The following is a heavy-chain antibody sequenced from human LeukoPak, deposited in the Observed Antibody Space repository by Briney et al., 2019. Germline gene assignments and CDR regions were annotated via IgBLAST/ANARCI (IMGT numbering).Heavy chain of an antibody. CDR2: FYYSGNT. Sequence: SETLSLTCTVSGGSITSGDWGWIRQSPGKGLEWIGSFYYSGNTYYNPSLKSRVTISVDTSKNQFSLRLSSVTAADTAVYYCARFFRTVWELPYYWGPGTLVTVSS. CDR3: ARFFRTVWELPYY. V-gene: IGHV4-39*07. D-gene: IGHD1-26*01. CDR1: GGSITSGD. J-gene: IGHJ4*02.